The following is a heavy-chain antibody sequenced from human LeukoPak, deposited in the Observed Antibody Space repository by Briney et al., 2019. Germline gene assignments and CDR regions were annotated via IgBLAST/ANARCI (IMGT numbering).Heavy chain of an antibody. V-gene: IGHV3-48*04. CDR1: GFTLSTYS. CDR3: ARTRSYSMDV. CDR2: ISSSNRTI. D-gene: IGHD3-3*01. Sequence: GGSLRLSCTASGFTLSTYSMTWLRQAPGKGLECVSYISSSNRTIYYTDSVKGRFTISRDSAKNSLYLQMNSLRAEDTAVYYCARTRSYSMDVWGKGTTVTVSS. J-gene: IGHJ6*03.